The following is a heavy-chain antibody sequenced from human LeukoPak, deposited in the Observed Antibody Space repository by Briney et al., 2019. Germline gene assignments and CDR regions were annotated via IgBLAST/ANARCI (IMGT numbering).Heavy chain of an antibody. V-gene: IGHV3-7*01. CDR3: ARDNPMVYATYDH. CDR2: INRDASEQ. Sequence: GGSLRLSRAASGVTLRRYWTTWVRQAPGEGLWWVAHINRDASEQYYVGSVKGRFTISRDNDKNSLYLQMTSLRADDRAVYYCARDNPMVYATYDHWGQGTLVTVSS. D-gene: IGHD2-8*01. CDR1: GVTLRRYW. J-gene: IGHJ4*02.